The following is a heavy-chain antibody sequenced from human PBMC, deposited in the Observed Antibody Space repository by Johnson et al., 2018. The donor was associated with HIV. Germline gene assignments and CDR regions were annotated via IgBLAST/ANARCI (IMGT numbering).Heavy chain of an antibody. CDR3: AKCIWGSSLIDAFDI. D-gene: IGHD6-13*01. J-gene: IGHJ3*02. Sequence: QVQLVESGGGVVQPGRSLRLSCAASGFTFSSYGMHWVRQAPGKGLEWVAVISYDGSNKYYADSVKGRFIISRDNSKNTLLLQMNSLRAEDTAVYYCAKCIWGSSLIDAFDIWGQGTRVTVSS. V-gene: IGHV3-30*18. CDR2: ISYDGSNK. CDR1: GFTFSSYG.